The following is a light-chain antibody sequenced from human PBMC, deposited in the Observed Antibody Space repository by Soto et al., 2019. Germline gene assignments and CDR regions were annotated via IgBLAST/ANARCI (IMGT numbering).Light chain of an antibody. Sequence: QSVLTQPPSASGSPGQSVAISCTGTSSEIGTYNYVSWFQHHPGKAPKLIIYEVNKRPSGVPDRFSGSKSGNTASLTVSGLQPEDEADYYCNSYTGRTPYVFGPGTKLTVL. CDR3: NSYTGRTPYV. CDR2: EVN. CDR1: SSEIGTYNY. J-gene: IGLJ1*01. V-gene: IGLV2-8*01.